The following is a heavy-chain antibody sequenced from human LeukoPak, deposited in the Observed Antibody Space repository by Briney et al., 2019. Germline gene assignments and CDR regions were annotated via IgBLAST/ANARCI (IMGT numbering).Heavy chain of an antibody. D-gene: IGHD2-2*01. V-gene: IGHV1-46*01. Sequence: ASVKVSCKASGYTFTRYYMHWVRQAPGQGLEWMGILNPSGGSTSYAQKFQGRVTMTRDTSTSTVYMELSSLRSEDTAVYYCARDWSPRMVVVPAATYYYYYGMDVWGHGTTVTVSS. CDR1: GYTFTRYY. J-gene: IGHJ6*02. CDR3: ARDWSPRMVVVPAATYYYYYGMDV. CDR2: LNPSGGST.